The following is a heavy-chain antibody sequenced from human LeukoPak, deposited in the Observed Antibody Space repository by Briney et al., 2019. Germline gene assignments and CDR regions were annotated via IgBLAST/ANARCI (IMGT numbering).Heavy chain of an antibody. CDR1: GFTFSRYA. D-gene: IGHD2-15*01. CDR2: ISGSGGST. Sequence: GGSLRLSCAASGFTFSRYAMSWLRQAPGKGLEWVSAISGSGGSTYYADCVKGRFTISRDNSKNTLYLQINSLRAEDTAVYFCAKDRPRYCSGGSCYSRVGFVYWFDPWGQGTLVTVSS. J-gene: IGHJ5*02. CDR3: AKDRPRYCSGGSCYSRVGFVYWFDP. V-gene: IGHV3-23*01.